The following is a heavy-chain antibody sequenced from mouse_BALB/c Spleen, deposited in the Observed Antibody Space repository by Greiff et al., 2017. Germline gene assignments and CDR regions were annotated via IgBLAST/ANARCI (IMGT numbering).Heavy chain of an antibody. Sequence: DVKLQESGPELVKPGASVKISCKASGYTFTDYNMHWVKQSHGKSLEWIGYIYPYNGGTGYNQKFKSKATLTVDNSSSTAYMELRSLTSEDSAVYYCAREELGLRPFAYWGQGTLVTVSA. J-gene: IGHJ3*01. CDR3: AREELGLRPFAY. CDR1: GYTFTDYN. V-gene: IGHV1S29*02. CDR2: IYPYNGGT. D-gene: IGHD2-4*01.